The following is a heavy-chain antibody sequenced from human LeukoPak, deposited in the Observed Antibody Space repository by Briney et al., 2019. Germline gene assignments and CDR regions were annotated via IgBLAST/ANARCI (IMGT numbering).Heavy chain of an antibody. CDR2: MYHSGST. D-gene: IGHD3-10*01. CDR3: ARVGYYGSGSPPYYYYYMDV. CDR1: GYSISTGYY. J-gene: IGHJ6*03. V-gene: IGHV4-38-2*02. Sequence: SETLSLTCTVSGYSISTGYYWGRIRQPPGKGLEWIGSMYHSGSTYYNPSLKSRVTMSADTSKNQFSPQLNSVTPEDTAVYYCARVGYYGSGSPPYYYYYMDVWGKGTTVTVSS.